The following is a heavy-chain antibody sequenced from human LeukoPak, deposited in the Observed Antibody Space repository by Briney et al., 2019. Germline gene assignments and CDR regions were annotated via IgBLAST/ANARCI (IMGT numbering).Heavy chain of an antibody. V-gene: IGHV3-73*01. CDR1: GFTFNGSA. CDR2: IRSKAHRYAT. Sequence: PGGSLKLSCATSGFTFNGSALHWVRQASGQGLEWVGRIRSKAHRYATAYAASVKGRFTVSRDDSKNIAYLQMNSLKTEDTAIYYCTRRHYGDYVVDNWGQGTLVTVSS. CDR3: TRRHYGDYVVDN. J-gene: IGHJ4*02. D-gene: IGHD4-17*01.